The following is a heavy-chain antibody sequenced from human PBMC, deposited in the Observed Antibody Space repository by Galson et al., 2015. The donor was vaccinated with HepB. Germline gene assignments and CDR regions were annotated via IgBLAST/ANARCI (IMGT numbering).Heavy chain of an antibody. J-gene: IGHJ4*02. Sequence: SLRLSCAASGFTFNTYAMHWVRQAPGQGLQYVSAISPYGGSTYYADSVKGRFTISRDNSKNTLYLQMSSLRAEDTAVYYCAVSKYNRRGYYIYYFDHWGQGTLVTVSS. CDR3: AVSKYNRRGYYIYYFDH. D-gene: IGHD3-22*01. CDR1: GFTFNTYA. CDR2: ISPYGGST. V-gene: IGHV3-64D*09.